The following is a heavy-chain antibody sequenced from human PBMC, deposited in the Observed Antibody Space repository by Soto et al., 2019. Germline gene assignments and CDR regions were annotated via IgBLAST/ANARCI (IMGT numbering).Heavy chain of an antibody. CDR1: GGSISSYY. CDR3: ARFFGYDILTGPGGFDP. V-gene: IGHV4-59*01. J-gene: IGHJ5*02. CDR2: IYYSGIT. D-gene: IGHD3-9*01. Sequence: SETLSLTCTVSGGSISSYYWSWIRQPPGKGLEWIGYIYYSGITNYNPSLKSRVTISVDTSKNQFSLKLSSVTAADTAVYYCARFFGYDILTGPGGFDPWGQRTLVTVS.